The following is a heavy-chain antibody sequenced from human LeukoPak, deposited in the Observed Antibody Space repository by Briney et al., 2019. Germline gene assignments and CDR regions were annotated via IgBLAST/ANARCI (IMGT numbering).Heavy chain of an antibody. CDR3: AKGRGRFVEGAWFDY. CDR2: IRYDGSNK. Sequence: GGSLRLSCAASGFTFSSYGMHWVRQAPGKGLEWVAFIRYDGSNKYYADSVKGRFTISRDNSKNTLYLQMNSLRAEDTAVYYCAKGRGRFVEGAWFDYWGQGTLVTVSS. CDR1: GFTFSSYG. V-gene: IGHV3-30*02. J-gene: IGHJ4*02. D-gene: IGHD2-15*01.